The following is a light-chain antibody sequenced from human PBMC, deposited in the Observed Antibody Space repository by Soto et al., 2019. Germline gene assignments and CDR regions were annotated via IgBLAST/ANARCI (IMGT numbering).Light chain of an antibody. CDR3: QQYGSSPWT. Sequence: EIVMTQSPATLSVSPGERATLSCRASQSVSSGLSWYQQKPGQAPRLLIYGASTRATGIPARFSGSGSGTEFTLTISSLQSEDYAVYYCQQYGSSPWTFGQGTKVDIK. V-gene: IGKV3-15*01. CDR2: GAS. CDR1: QSVSSG. J-gene: IGKJ1*01.